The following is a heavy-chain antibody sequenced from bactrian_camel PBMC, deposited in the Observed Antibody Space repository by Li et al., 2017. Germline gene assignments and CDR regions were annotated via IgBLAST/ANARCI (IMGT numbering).Heavy chain of an antibody. CDR2: IDSDGRT. J-gene: IGHJ4*01. V-gene: IGHV3S53*01. CDR3: AKSDDGVVN. CDR1: GYRYSTYC. Sequence: HVQLVESGGGSVQAGESLRLSCVVSGYRYSTYCMGRFRQVPGNEREPLASIDSDGRTSVADSVKGRFTIYEDRDKNTLYLQLNSLKTEDTAMYYCAKSDDGVVNWGQGTQVTVS.